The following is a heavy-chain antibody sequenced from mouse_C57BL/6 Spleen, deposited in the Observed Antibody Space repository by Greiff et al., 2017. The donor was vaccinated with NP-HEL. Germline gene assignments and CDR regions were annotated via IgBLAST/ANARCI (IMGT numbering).Heavy chain of an antibody. Sequence: DVMLVESGGDLVKPGGSLKLSCAASGFTFSSYGMSWVRQTPDKRLEWVATISSGGSYTYYPDSVKGRFTISRDNAKNTLYLQMSSLKSEDTAMYYCARLTTVVSYFDYWGQGTTLTVSS. CDR2: ISSGGSYT. J-gene: IGHJ2*01. CDR1: GFTFSSYG. V-gene: IGHV5-6*02. D-gene: IGHD1-1*01. CDR3: ARLTTVVSYFDY.